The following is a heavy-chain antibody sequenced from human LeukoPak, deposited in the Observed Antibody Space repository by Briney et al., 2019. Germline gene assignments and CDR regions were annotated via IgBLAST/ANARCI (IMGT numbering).Heavy chain of an antibody. J-gene: IGHJ4*02. CDR3: AKHVWLLPFDY. V-gene: IGHV4-59*08. Sequence: PSESLSLTCSVSGGSMNSYYWSWVRQSPRKGLEWIGYIYYSGSTNYNPSLKSRVTISVDTSKNQFSLKLSSVTAADTAVYYCAKHVWLLPFDYWGEGTLVTVSS. CDR2: IYYSGST. CDR1: GGSMNSYY. D-gene: IGHD3-22*01.